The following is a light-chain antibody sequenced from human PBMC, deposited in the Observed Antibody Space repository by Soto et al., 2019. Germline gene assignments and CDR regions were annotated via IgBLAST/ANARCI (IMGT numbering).Light chain of an antibody. V-gene: IGKV1-8*01. CDR1: QGISSY. CDR2: AAS. CDR3: LQDINYPWT. Sequence: AIRMTQSPSSFSASTGDRVTITCRASQGISSYLAWYQQKPGKAPKLLIYAASTLQSGVPSRFSGSGSGTDFTLTISCLQSEDFATYYCLQDINYPWTFGQGTKVEIK. J-gene: IGKJ1*01.